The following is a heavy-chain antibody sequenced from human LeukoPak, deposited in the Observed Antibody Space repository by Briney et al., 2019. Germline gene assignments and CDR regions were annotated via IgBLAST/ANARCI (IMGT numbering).Heavy chain of an antibody. Sequence: TSETLSLTCTVSGGSISSYYWSWIRQPPGKGLEWIGYIYYSGSTNYNPSLKSRVTISVDTSKNQFSLKLSSVTAADTAVYYCARVNGFWSGLDYWGQGTLVTVSS. V-gene: IGHV4-59*01. CDR3: ARVNGFWSGLDY. CDR1: GGSISSYY. CDR2: IYYSGST. D-gene: IGHD3-3*01. J-gene: IGHJ4*02.